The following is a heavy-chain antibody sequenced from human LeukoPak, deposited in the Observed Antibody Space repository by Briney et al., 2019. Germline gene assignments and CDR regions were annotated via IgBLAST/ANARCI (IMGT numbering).Heavy chain of an antibody. CDR3: ARDLFVTKYYFDS. Sequence: GGSLRLSCAASGFTFSSYEMNWVRQAPGKGLEWVSYISRRSTSIYYADSVRGRFITSRDNAKNSLYLQMNSLRAEDTAVYYCARDLFVTKYYFDSWGQGTLVTVSS. CDR1: GFTFSSYE. CDR2: ISRRSTSI. V-gene: IGHV3-48*03. J-gene: IGHJ4*02. D-gene: IGHD3-16*02.